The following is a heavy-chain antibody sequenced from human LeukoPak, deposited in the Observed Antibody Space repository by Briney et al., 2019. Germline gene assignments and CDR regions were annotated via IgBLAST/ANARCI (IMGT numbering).Heavy chain of an antibody. CDR1: GYSFTSSW. D-gene: IGHD6-19*01. V-gene: IGHV5-51*01. J-gene: IGHJ4*02. Sequence: GESPKISCKGSGYSFTSSWIDWVRQMPGKGLEWMGLIYPGDSHSIYSPSFQGQVTFSADKSIDTAYLQWSSLKASDTAMYYCARRSGGAVAGTGYLDYWGQGTLVTVSS. CDR2: IYPGDSHS. CDR3: ARRSGGAVAGTGYLDY.